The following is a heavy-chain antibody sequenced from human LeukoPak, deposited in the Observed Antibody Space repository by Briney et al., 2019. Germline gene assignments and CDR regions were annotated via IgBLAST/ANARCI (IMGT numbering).Heavy chain of an antibody. V-gene: IGHV3-74*01. Sequence: GGSLRLSCAASGFTFSSYWMHWVRQAPGKGLVWISRINSDENTARYADSVEGRFTISRDNAKNTLYLQMNSLRAEDTAVYYCARGGRDTTMVTWGQGTLVTVSS. CDR2: INSDENTA. CDR1: GFTFSSYW. CDR3: ARGGRDTTMVT. D-gene: IGHD5-18*01. J-gene: IGHJ5*02.